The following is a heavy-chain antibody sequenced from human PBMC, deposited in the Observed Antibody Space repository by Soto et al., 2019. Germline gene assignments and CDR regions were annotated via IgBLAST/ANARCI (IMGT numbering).Heavy chain of an antibody. J-gene: IGHJ4*02. Sequence: SLRLSCAASGFTFRSYVMTWVRQAPGMGLVWVSLISGSGDSTYYADSVKGRFTISRDNSKNTLYLQMNGLRAEDTAVYYCARWFTYGNFDYFDYWGQGTQVTVSS. CDR1: GFTFRSYV. D-gene: IGHD3-10*01. V-gene: IGHV3-23*01. CDR3: ARWFTYGNFDYFDY. CDR2: ISGSGDST.